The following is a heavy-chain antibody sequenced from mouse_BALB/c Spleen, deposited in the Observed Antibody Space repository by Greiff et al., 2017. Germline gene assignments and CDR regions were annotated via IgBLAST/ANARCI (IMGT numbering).Heavy chain of an antibody. CDR2: INPSNGGT. J-gene: IGHJ2*01. CDR3: TREGGNY. V-gene: IGHV1S81*02. Sequence: QVQLQQSGAELVKPGASVKLSCKASGYTFTSSYMYWVKQRPGQGLEWIGEINPSNGGTNFNEKFKSKATLTVDKSSSTAYMQLSSLTSEDSAVYYCTREGGNYWGQGTTLTVSS. CDR1: GYTFTSSY.